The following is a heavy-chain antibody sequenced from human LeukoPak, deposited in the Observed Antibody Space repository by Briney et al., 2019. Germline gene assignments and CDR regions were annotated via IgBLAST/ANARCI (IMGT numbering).Heavy chain of an antibody. V-gene: IGHV1-18*01. Sequence: ASVKVSCKASGYTFTSYGISWVRQAPGQGLEWMGWISAYNGNTNYAQKLQGRVTMTTDTSTSIAYMELRSLRSDDTAVYYCARVLPPGPHFIVVVPAAGSFGMDVWGQGTTVTVSS. CDR3: ARVLPPGPHFIVVVPAAGSFGMDV. CDR1: GYTFTSYG. CDR2: ISAYNGNT. D-gene: IGHD2-2*01. J-gene: IGHJ6*02.